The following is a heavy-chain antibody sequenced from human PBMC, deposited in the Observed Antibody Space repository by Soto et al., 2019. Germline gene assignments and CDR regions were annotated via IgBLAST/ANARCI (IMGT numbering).Heavy chain of an antibody. CDR1: GYNFTTYG. J-gene: IGHJ4*02. CDR3: ARYQPYSTGYYYFDQ. V-gene: IGHV1-18*01. D-gene: IGHD6-19*01. CDR2: ISGHNGHA. Sequence: QVQLVQSGAEVKKPGASVKVSCKTSGYNFTTYGVSWVRQAPGQGLEWMGSISGHNGHANYAQTFQGRVTMTTDTSTTTDYMELRSLRSDDTAVYYCARYQPYSTGYYYFDQWGQGTLAIVTS.